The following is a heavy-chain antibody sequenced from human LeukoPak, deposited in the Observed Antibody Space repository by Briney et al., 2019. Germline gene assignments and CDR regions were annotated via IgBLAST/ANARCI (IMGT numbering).Heavy chain of an antibody. CDR1: VDTLCRYA. CDR2: IIPIFGAA. D-gene: IGHD3-22*01. J-gene: IGHJ4*02. V-gene: IGHV1-69*05. Sequence: SVKVSCGASVDTLCRYAISWVREAPGQGLGWMGRIIPIFGAANYAQKLQGRVTITTDEYTSTAYMELSRLRSEDTAVYYCARENYDSSGYYDYWGQGTLVTVSS. CDR3: ARENYDSSGYYDY.